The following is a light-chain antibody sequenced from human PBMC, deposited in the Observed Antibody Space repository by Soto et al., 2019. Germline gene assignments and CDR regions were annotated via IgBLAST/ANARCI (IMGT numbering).Light chain of an antibody. J-gene: IGKJ4*01. CDR1: QGIISY. CDR3: QQYYSYPLT. Sequence: AIRLTQSPSSFSASTGDRATIACRSSQGIISYLAWYQQRPVKAPKILNYAASTLQSGVTSRFSGSGSGTDFTITSIYLQSEEFATYYYQQYYSYPLTFGGGTQVEIK. V-gene: IGKV1-8*01. CDR2: AAS.